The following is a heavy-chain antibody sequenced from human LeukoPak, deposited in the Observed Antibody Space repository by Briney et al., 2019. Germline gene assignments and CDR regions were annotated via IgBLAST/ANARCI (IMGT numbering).Heavy chain of an antibody. D-gene: IGHD5-12*01. CDR1: GFTFSSYW. V-gene: IGHV3-74*01. Sequence: GGSLRLSCAASGFTFSSYWMHWVRQAPGKGLVWVSRINSDGSSTSYADSVKGRFTISGDNAKNTLYLQMNSLRAEDTAVYYCARSRQADIVAYFDYWGQGTLVTVSS. J-gene: IGHJ4*02. CDR3: ARSRQADIVAYFDY. CDR2: INSDGSST.